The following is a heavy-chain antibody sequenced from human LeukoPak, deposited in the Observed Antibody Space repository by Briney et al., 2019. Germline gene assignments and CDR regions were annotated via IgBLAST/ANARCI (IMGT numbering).Heavy chain of an antibody. CDR1: GFTFSSYT. CDR3: ATLGCAGENCPRAGRALGGY. D-gene: IGHD2-21*01. J-gene: IGHJ4*02. Sequence: PGGSLRLSCTGSGFTFSSYTLHWVRQALGKELEWVSSISSGGTFVFYADSVTGRFTISRDNAGKFLYLQMDSLRAEDTAVYYCATLGCAGENCPRAGRALGGYWGPGTLVTVSS. V-gene: IGHV3-21*01. CDR2: ISSGGTFV.